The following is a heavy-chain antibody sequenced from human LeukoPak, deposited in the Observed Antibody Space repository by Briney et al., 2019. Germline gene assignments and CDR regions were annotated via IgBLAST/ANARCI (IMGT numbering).Heavy chain of an antibody. Sequence: GGSLRLSCAASGFTFSSYAMSWVRQAPGKGLEWVSAISGSGGSTYYADSVKGRFTISRDNSKNTLSLQMNSLRAEDTAVYYCAKGLDGSGSYRPNWFDPWGQGTLVTVSS. D-gene: IGHD3-10*01. J-gene: IGHJ5*02. CDR1: GFTFSSYA. V-gene: IGHV3-23*01. CDR3: AKGLDGSGSYRPNWFDP. CDR2: ISGSGGST.